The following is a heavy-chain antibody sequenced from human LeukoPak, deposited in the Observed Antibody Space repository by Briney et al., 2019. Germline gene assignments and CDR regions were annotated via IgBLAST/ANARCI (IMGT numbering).Heavy chain of an antibody. D-gene: IGHD6-19*01. V-gene: IGHV1-46*01. CDR2: TNPSGGST. Sequence: GSVKVSCKASGYTFTSYYMHWVRQAPGQGLEWMGITNPSGGSTNYAQKFQGRVTMTRDMSTSTVYMELSSLRSEDTAVYYCARDGVAGVYYFDYWGQGTLVTVSS. J-gene: IGHJ4*02. CDR3: ARDGVAGVYYFDY. CDR1: GYTFTSYY.